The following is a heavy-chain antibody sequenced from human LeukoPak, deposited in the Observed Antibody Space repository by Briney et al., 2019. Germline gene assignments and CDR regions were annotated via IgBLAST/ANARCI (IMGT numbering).Heavy chain of an antibody. V-gene: IGHV4-34*01. CDR2: INHSGST. Sequence: SETLSLTCAVYGGSFSGYYWSWIRQPPGKGLEWIGEINHSGSTNYNPSLKSRVTISVDTSKNQFSLKLSSVTAADTAVYYCARGSIQLWSAFDYWGQGTLVTVSS. J-gene: IGHJ4*02. D-gene: IGHD5-18*01. CDR1: GGSFSGYY. CDR3: ARGSIQLWSAFDY.